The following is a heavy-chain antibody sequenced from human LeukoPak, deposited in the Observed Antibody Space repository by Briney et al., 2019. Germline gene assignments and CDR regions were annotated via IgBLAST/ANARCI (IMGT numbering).Heavy chain of an antibody. CDR1: GGSISSYY. V-gene: IGHV4-59*08. CDR2: IYYSGST. Sequence: SETLSLTCTVSGGSISSYYWSWIRQPPGKGLEWIGYIYYSGSTNYNPSLKSRVTISVDTSKNQFSLKLSSVTAADTAVYYCARHKSITEAFDIWGQGTMVTVSS. J-gene: IGHJ3*02. CDR3: ARHKSITEAFDI. D-gene: IGHD3-10*01.